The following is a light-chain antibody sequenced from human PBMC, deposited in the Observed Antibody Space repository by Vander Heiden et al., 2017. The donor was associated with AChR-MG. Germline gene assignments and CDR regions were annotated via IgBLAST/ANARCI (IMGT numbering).Light chain of an antibody. J-gene: IGKJ4*01. Sequence: EIVLTQSPATLSLSPGERATLSCRASQSVSSYLAWYQQKPGQAPRLLMSDASDRATGTPARFSGSGSGTDFVLTISSLEPEDFAVYYCQQRYNWPLTFGGGTKVEIK. CDR1: QSVSSY. V-gene: IGKV3-11*01. CDR3: QQRYNWPLT. CDR2: DAS.